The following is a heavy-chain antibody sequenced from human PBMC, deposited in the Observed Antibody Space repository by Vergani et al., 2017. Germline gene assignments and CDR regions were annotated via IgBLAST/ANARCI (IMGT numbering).Heavy chain of an antibody. V-gene: IGHV1-2*02. CDR1: GYNFTSFD. D-gene: IGHD1-26*01. J-gene: IGHJ4*02. Sequence: QEQLVQSGAEVRKPGASVKVSCKASGYNFTSFDINWVRLATGQGLEWMGWINPNSGGTNYAQKFQGRVTMTRDTSISTAYMELSRLRSDDTAVYYCAGEVGATSSSLFDYWGQGTLVTVSS. CDR2: INPNSGGT. CDR3: AGEVGATSSSLFDY.